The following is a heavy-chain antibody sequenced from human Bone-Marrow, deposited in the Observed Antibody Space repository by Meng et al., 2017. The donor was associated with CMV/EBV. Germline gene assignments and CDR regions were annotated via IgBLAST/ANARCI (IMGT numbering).Heavy chain of an antibody. CDR3: ACGRSGSSFSVYFQH. J-gene: IGHJ1*01. Sequence: GESLKISCAASGFMFRSYIMHWVRQAPGKGLEWVSSISISSAYIHYADSVKGRFTISRDNAKNSLYLQMNSLRAEVTAVDYCACGRSGSSFSVYFQHSGQGTLVTVSS. D-gene: IGHD6-6*01. CDR1: GFMFRSYI. CDR2: ISISSAYI. V-gene: IGHV3-21*01.